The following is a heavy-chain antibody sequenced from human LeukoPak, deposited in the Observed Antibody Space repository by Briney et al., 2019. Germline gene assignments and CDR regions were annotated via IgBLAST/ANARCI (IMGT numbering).Heavy chain of an antibody. CDR1: GGSISSGY. CDR3: ASRKLGNDY. Sequence: PSETLSLTCTVSGGSISSGYWSWIRQPPGKGLEWIGYIYYSGSTNYNPSLKSRVTISADTSQNQFSLKLSSVTAADTAVYYCASRKLGNDYWGQGTLVTVSS. J-gene: IGHJ4*02. D-gene: IGHD7-27*01. CDR2: IYYSGST. V-gene: IGHV4-59*01.